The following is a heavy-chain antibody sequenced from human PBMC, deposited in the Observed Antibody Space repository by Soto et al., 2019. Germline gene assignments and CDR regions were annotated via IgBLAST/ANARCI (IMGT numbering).Heavy chain of an antibody. Sequence: GGSLRLSCVVSGVSFSDYSMNWVRQAPGKGLEWVALISGSSSYIYYADSVKGRFTFSRDNAKNSLFLQMDSLRVEDTAVYYCARSGEILQTFDSWGQGTLVTVSS. CDR1: GVSFSDYS. CDR2: ISGSSSYI. J-gene: IGHJ4*02. CDR3: ARSGEILQTFDS. D-gene: IGHD1-26*01. V-gene: IGHV3-21*01.